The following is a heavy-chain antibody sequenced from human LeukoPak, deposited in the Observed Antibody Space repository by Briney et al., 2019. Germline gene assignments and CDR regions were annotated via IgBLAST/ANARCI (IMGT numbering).Heavy chain of an antibody. CDR2: INYSRST. V-gene: IGHV4-39*01. D-gene: IGHD3-9*01. CDR1: GGSISSSNYY. J-gene: IGHJ4*02. Sequence: PSETLSLTCTVSGGSISSSNYYWGWIRQPPGKGLEWIGSINYSRSTYYNPSLKSRVTISVDTSKNQFSLKLSSVTAADTAVYYCARRKDILPGYVCDYWGQGTLVTVSS. CDR3: ARRKDILPGYVCDY.